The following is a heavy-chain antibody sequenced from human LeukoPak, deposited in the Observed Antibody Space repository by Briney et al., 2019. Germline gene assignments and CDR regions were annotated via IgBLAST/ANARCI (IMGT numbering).Heavy chain of an antibody. Sequence: GGSLRLSCAASGFTFSSYSMNWVRQAPGKGLEWVSYISSSSSTIYYADSVKGRFTISRDNAKSSLYLQMNSLRDEDTAVYYCASGYYYDSSGYPYGDYWGQGTLVTVSS. V-gene: IGHV3-48*02. CDR1: GFTFSSYS. CDR3: ASGYYYDSSGYPYGDY. CDR2: ISSSSSTI. J-gene: IGHJ4*02. D-gene: IGHD3-22*01.